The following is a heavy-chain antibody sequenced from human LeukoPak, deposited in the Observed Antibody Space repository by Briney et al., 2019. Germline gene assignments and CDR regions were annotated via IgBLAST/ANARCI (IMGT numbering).Heavy chain of an antibody. Sequence: SETLSLTCTVSGGSISSYYWSWIGQRPGKGLEWIGYIYYCGSTNYNPSLKSRVTISVDTSKNQFSLKLSSVAAADTAVYYCARCTATAMVNALYYFANWGQGTLVTVSS. V-gene: IGHV4-59*01. D-gene: IGHD5-18*01. CDR1: GGSISSYY. J-gene: IGHJ4*02. CDR2: IYYCGST. CDR3: ARCTATAMVNALYYFAN.